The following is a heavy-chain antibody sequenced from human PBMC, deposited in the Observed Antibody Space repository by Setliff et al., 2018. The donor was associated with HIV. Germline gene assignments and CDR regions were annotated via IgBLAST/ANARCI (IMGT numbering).Heavy chain of an antibody. Sequence: GGSLRLSCAASGFTFSGYSMNWVRQAPGKGLEWVSSISSSSSYIYYADSVRGRFTISRDNAKNSLNLQMNSLRAEDTTMYYCTTQLLWFGERFGELSEIDYWGQGTLVTVSS. V-gene: IGHV3-21*01. CDR1: GFTFSGYS. CDR3: TTQLLWFGERFGELSEIDY. J-gene: IGHJ4*02. CDR2: ISSSSSYI. D-gene: IGHD3-10*01.